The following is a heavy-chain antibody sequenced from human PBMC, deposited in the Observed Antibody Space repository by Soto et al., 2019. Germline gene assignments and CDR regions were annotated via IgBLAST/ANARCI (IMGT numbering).Heavy chain of an antibody. J-gene: IGHJ6*02. Sequence: GASVKVSCKASGYTFTSYGISWVRQAPGQGLEWMGWISAYNGNTNYAQKLQGRVTMTTDTSTSTAYMELRSLRSDDTAVYYCARDQGITTLGVYYMYYNGMDVCGHGNTVTVSS. CDR2: ISAYNGNT. CDR3: ARDQGITTLGVYYMYYNGMDV. V-gene: IGHV1-18*01. D-gene: IGHD3-10*01. CDR1: GYTFTSYG.